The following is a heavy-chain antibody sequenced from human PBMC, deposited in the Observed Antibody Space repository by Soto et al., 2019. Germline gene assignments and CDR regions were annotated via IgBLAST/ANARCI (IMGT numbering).Heavy chain of an antibody. Sequence: QIPLKESGPTLVKPTQTLKLTCSFSGFSLTTDGEGVGWVRQPPGEALEWLALIYWDDDERYSPSLKTRLTITKDPSKNQVVLIMTNMDPVDTATYYCAHSRNLITEDAQVGDFDYWGQGTLVTVSS. V-gene: IGHV2-5*02. CDR2: IYWDDDE. CDR1: GFSLTTDGEG. J-gene: IGHJ4*02. D-gene: IGHD3-10*01. CDR3: AHSRNLITEDAQVGDFDY.